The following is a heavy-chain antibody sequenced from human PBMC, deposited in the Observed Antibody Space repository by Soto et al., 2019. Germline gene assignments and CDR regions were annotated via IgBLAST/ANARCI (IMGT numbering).Heavy chain of an antibody. Sequence: GGSLRLSCAASGFTFSSYSMNWVRQAPGKGLEWVSSISSSSSYIYYADSVEGRFTISRDNAKNSLYLQMNSLRAEDTAVYYCAREKVQLSPLWDYWGQGTLVTVSS. CDR1: GFTFSSYS. D-gene: IGHD1-1*01. V-gene: IGHV3-21*01. CDR2: ISSSSSYI. CDR3: AREKVQLSPLWDY. J-gene: IGHJ4*02.